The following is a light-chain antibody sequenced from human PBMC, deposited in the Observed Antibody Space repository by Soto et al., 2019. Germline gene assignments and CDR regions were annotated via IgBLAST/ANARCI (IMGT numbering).Light chain of an antibody. CDR3: QHYSNCFWT. Sequence: EIVMTQSPATLSVSPGEGATLSWRASPSVGSTLAWYQQRPGQAPRVVIYGASTRASGIPARFNGSGSGTEFTLTISSLQSEDFAVYDCQHYSNCFWTCGRGTKVEIK. CDR2: GAS. CDR1: PSVGST. J-gene: IGKJ1*01. V-gene: IGKV3-15*01.